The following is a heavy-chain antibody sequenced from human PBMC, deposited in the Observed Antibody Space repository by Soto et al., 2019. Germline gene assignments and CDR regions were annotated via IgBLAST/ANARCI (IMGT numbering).Heavy chain of an antibody. CDR2: ISGNGGST. Sequence: GGSLRLSCAASGFTFSSYAMSWVRQAPGKGLEWVSAISGNGGSTYYADTVKGRFTISRDNSKNTLYLQMNSLRAEDTAVYYCAKAYLHLFFCVGSGDAYPSLGVGAFDFWGQGTMVTVSS. CDR3: AKAYLHLFFCVGSGDAYPSLGVGAFDF. CDR1: GFTFSSYA. V-gene: IGHV3-23*01. J-gene: IGHJ3*01. D-gene: IGHD2-15*01.